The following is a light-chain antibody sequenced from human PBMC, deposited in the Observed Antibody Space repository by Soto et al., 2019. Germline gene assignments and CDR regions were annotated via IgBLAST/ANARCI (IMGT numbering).Light chain of an antibody. CDR2: GAS. J-gene: IGKJ2*01. V-gene: IGKV3-20*01. CDR3: QQYGSSTGT. CDR1: QSVSSSY. Sequence: EIVLTQSPGTLSLSPGERATLSCRASQSVSSSYLAWYQQKPGQAPRLLIYGASSRATRIPDRFSGSGSGTDFCLTISRLELEDFAVYYCQQYGSSTGTFGQGTKLEIQ.